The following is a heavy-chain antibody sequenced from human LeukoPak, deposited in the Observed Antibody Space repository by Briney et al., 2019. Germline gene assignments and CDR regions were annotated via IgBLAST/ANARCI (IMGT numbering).Heavy chain of an antibody. CDR3: ARDGHRRYHYDSSGREDAFDM. CDR1: GYSFTNYG. Sequence: GESLKISCKGSGYSFTNYGISWVRQAPGQGLEWMGWISGYNGYTSYAQKLQGRVTMTTDTSTSTAYMEVRSLRSDDTAVYYCARDGHRRYHYDSSGREDAFDMWGQGTMVTVSS. D-gene: IGHD3-22*01. V-gene: IGHV1-18*01. J-gene: IGHJ3*02. CDR2: ISGYNGYT.